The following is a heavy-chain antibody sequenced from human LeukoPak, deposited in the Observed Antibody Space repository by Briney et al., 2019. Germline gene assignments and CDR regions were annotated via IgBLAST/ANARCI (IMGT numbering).Heavy chain of an antibody. CDR1: GFTFSSYA. V-gene: IGHV3-23*01. Sequence: PGGSLRLSCAASGFTFSSYAMSWVRQAPGKGLEWVSAISGSGGSTYYADSVKGRFTISRDNSKNTLYLQMNSLRAEDTAVYYCTKDHTLYCSSTSCYAPSFDYWGQGTLVTVSS. D-gene: IGHD2-2*01. J-gene: IGHJ4*02. CDR2: ISGSGGST. CDR3: TKDHTLYCSSTSCYAPSFDY.